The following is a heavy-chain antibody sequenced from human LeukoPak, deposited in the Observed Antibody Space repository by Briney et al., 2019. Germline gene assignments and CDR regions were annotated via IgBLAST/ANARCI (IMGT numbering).Heavy chain of an antibody. CDR1: GFTFSSYE. CDR3: AGSPYYCTSGIYYWFDP. J-gene: IGHJ5*02. V-gene: IGHV3-48*03. CDR2: ISSSGSTI. D-gene: IGHD3-10*01. Sequence: GGSLRLSCAASGFTFSSYEMNWVRQAPGKGLEWVSYISSSGSTIYYADSVRGRLTISRDNSKKTLYLQMNSLRAEDTAIYYCAGSPYYCTSGIYYWFDPWGQGTLVTVSS.